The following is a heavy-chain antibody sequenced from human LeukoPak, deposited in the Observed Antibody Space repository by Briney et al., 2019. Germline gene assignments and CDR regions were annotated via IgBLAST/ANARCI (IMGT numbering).Heavy chain of an antibody. Sequence: GGSLRLSCAASGFTFSSYAMHWVRQAPGKGLEWVAVISYDGSNKYYADSVKGRFTISRDNSKNTLYLQMNSLRAEDTAVYYCARERGDSGGSPIRFDPWGQGTLVTVSS. D-gene: IGHD2-15*01. CDR2: ISYDGSNK. CDR1: GFTFSSYA. J-gene: IGHJ5*02. CDR3: ARERGDSGGSPIRFDP. V-gene: IGHV3-30-3*01.